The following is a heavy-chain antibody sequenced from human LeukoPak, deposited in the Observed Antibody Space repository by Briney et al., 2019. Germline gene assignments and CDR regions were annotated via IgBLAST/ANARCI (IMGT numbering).Heavy chain of an antibody. D-gene: IGHD3-10*01. V-gene: IGHV4-34*01. CDR2: INHSGST. J-gene: IGHJ4*02. Sequence: SETLSLTCAVYGGSFSGYYWSWIRQPPGKGLEWIGEINHSGSTNYNPSLKSRVTRSLDTSKNQFSLKLTSVTAADTAVYYCARRFGSGNYPYYFDYWGQGALVTVSS. CDR3: ARRFGSGNYPYYFDY. CDR1: GGSFSGYY.